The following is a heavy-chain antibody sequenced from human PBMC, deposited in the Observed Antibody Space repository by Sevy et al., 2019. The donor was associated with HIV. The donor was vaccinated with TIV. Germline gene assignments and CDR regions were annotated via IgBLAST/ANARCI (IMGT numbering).Heavy chain of an antibody. CDR3: AKALIRYCSSTSCSTIDY. D-gene: IGHD2-2*01. CDR1: GFTFSSYG. V-gene: IGHV3-30*18. J-gene: IGHJ4*02. CDR2: ISYDGSNK. Sequence: GGSLRLSCAASGFTFSSYGMHWVRQAPGKGLEWVAVISYDGSNKYYADSVKGRFTISRDNSKNTLYLQMNSLRAEDTAVYYCAKALIRYCSSTSCSTIDYWGQGTLVTVSS.